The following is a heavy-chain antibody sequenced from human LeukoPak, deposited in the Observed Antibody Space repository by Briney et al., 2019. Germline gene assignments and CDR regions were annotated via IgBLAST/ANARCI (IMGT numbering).Heavy chain of an antibody. CDR1: GFTFSSYG. J-gene: IGHJ5*02. CDR2: IWYDGSNK. V-gene: IGHV3-33*01. CDR3: ARWSIAARTNWFDP. D-gene: IGHD6-6*01. Sequence: GRSLRLSCAASGFTFSSYGMHWVRQAPGKGLEWVAVIWYDGSNKYYADSVKGRFTISRDNSKNTLDLQMNSLRAEDTAVYYCARWSIAARTNWFDPWGQGTLVTVSS.